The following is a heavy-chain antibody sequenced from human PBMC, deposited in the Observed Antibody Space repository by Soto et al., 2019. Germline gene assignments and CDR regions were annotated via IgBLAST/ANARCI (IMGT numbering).Heavy chain of an antibody. V-gene: IGHV1-46*01. J-gene: IGHJ6*02. CDR3: AGTVTTYYYYYGMDV. CDR1: GYTFTSYY. CDR2: INPSGGST. Sequence: GASVKVSFKASGYTFTSYYMHWVRQAPGQGLEWMGIINPSGGSTSYAQKFQGRVTMTRDTSTSTVYMELSSLRSEDTAVYYCAGTVTTYYYYYGMDVWGQGTTVTVSS. D-gene: IGHD4-4*01.